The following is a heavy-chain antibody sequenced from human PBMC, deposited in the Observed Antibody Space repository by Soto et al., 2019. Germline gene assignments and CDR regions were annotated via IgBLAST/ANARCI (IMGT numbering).Heavy chain of an antibody. V-gene: IGHV3-23*01. Sequence: GESLKISCAASGFTFSSYAMSWVRQAPGKGLEWVSAISGSGGSTYYADSVKGRFTISRDNSKNTLYLQMNSLRAEDTAVYYCAKEVGYYDSSGIVDYWGQGTLVTVSS. CDR2: ISGSGGST. J-gene: IGHJ4*02. CDR3: AKEVGYYDSSGIVDY. CDR1: GFTFSSYA. D-gene: IGHD3-22*01.